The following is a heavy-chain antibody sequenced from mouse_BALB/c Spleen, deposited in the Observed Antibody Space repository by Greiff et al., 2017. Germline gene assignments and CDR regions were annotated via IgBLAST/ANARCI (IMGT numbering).Heavy chain of an antibody. CDR3: ARLDSSGYGAY. Sequence: QDQLQQSGAELVRPGTSVKISCKASGYTFTNYWLGWVKQRPGHGLEWIGDIYPGGGYTNYNEKFKGKATLTADTSSSTAYMQLSSLTSEDSAVYFCARLDSSGYGAYWGQGTLVTVSA. D-gene: IGHD3-2*01. V-gene: IGHV1-63*02. J-gene: IGHJ3*01. CDR1: GYTFTNYW. CDR2: IYPGGGYT.